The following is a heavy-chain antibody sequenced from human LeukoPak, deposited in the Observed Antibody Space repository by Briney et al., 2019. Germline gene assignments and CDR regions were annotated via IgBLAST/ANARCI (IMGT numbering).Heavy chain of an antibody. Sequence: GGSLRLSCAASGFTFDDYAMHWVRQAPGKGLEWVSVISGSNGNTYYADSVKGRFTISRDNSKNTLYLQMNSLRAEDTAVYYCAKDAFFGVVTDWGQGTLVTVSS. CDR3: AKDAFFGVVTD. CDR2: ISGSNGNT. CDR1: GFTFDDYA. V-gene: IGHV3-23*01. D-gene: IGHD3-3*01. J-gene: IGHJ4*02.